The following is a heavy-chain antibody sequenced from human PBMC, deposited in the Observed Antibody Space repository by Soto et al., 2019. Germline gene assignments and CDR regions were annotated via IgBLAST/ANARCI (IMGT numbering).Heavy chain of an antibody. V-gene: IGHV4-59*01. CDR1: GGSISDYC. CDR2: IYYSGST. CDR3: ARYSGTLQFDY. D-gene: IGHD1-26*01. J-gene: IGHJ4*02. Sequence: SETLSLTCTVSGGSISDYCWSWIRQPPGKGLEWIGYIYYSGSTNYNPSLKSRVTISVDTSKNQFSLKLSSVTAADTAVYYCARYSGTLQFDYWGQGTLVTVSS.